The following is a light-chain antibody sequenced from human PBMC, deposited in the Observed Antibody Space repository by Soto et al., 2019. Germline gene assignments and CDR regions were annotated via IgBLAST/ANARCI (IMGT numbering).Light chain of an antibody. J-gene: IGKJ1*01. Sequence: DLQMTQSPSTLSASVGDRVTITCRASQSIGDSLAWYQQKPGKAPKLLIYKASTLKSGVPSRFSGSGAGTEFTLTISSLQPDDFATYYCQHYNSYSEAFGQGTNVDIK. CDR1: QSIGDS. CDR2: KAS. CDR3: QHYNSYSEA. V-gene: IGKV1-5*03.